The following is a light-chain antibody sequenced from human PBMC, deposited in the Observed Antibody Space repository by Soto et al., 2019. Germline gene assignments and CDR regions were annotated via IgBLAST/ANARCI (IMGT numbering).Light chain of an antibody. J-gene: IGKJ1*01. CDR1: QSISSY. V-gene: IGKV1-39*01. CDR2: TAS. Sequence: DIQMTQSPSSLSASVGDRFTITCRASQSISSYLTWYQQKPGKAPNLLIYTASSLESGVPSRFSGSGSGTDFTLTITSLQPEDFATYFCQQSYSRPRTFGQGTKVDI. CDR3: QQSYSRPRT.